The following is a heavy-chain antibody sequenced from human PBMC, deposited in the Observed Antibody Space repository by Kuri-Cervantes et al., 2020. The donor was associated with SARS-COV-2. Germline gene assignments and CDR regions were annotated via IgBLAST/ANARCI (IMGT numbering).Heavy chain of an antibody. J-gene: IGHJ4*02. D-gene: IGHD5-18*01. CDR1: GFTVSSYA. CDR3: ANLVDTAMAYFDY. V-gene: IGHV3-23*01. Sequence: GESLRLSCAASGFTVSSYAMSWVRQAPGKGLEWVSAISGSGGSTYYADSVKGRFTISRDNSKNTLYLQMNSLRAEDTAVYYCANLVDTAMAYFDYWGQGTLVTVSS. CDR2: ISGSGGST.